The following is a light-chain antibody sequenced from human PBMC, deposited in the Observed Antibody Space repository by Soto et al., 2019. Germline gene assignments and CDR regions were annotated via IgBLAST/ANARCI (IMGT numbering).Light chain of an antibody. CDR1: QSVSNNY. CDR2: GAP. CDR3: QQYGSSGP. V-gene: IGKV3-20*01. Sequence: EIVLTQSPGTLSLSPGERATLSCRASQSVSNNYLAWYKQNPGQAPSPLIYGAPNRATGIPDRFSASGPGTDFPLTISRLEPEDFAVYYCQQYGSSGPFGQGTKVDIK. J-gene: IGKJ1*01.